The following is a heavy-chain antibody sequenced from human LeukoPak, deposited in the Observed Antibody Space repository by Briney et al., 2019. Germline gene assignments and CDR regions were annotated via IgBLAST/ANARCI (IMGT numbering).Heavy chain of an antibody. Sequence: GGSLRLSCAASGFTFSSYAMSWVRQAPGKGLEWVSAISGSGGSTYYADSVKGRFTISRDNSKNTLYLQMNSLRAEDTAVYYCAKDPCSSTSCARNNWFDPWGQGTLITVSS. V-gene: IGHV3-23*01. CDR1: GFTFSSYA. D-gene: IGHD2-2*01. CDR2: ISGSGGST. CDR3: AKDPCSSTSCARNNWFDP. J-gene: IGHJ5*02.